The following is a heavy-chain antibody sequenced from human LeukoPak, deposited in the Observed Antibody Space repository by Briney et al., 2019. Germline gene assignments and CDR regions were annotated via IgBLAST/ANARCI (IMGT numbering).Heavy chain of an antibody. V-gene: IGHV4-39*02. D-gene: IGHD3-22*01. CDR3: AREVYYESSGYYRYFDS. CDR2: IYYSGST. CDR1: GGSISSSSYY. J-gene: IGHJ4*02. Sequence: SSETLSLTCTVSGGSISSSSYYWGWIRQPPGKGLEWIGSIYYSGSTYYNPSLKSRVTISVDTSKNQFSLKLSSVTAADTAVYYCAREVYYESSGYYRYFDSWGQGTLVTVSS.